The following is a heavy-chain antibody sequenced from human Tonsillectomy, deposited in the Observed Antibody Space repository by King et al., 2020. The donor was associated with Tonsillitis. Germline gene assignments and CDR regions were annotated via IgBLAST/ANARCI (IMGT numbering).Heavy chain of an antibody. CDR3: ARLGVAAAVYNWFDP. Sequence: VQLVESGAEVKKPGESLRISCKGFGYNFTSYWISWVRQMPGKGLEWMGRIGPGDSYTNYSPSFQGHVTISADKSITTAYLQWSSLKASDTAMYYCARLGVAAAVYNWFDPWGQGTLAT. V-gene: IGHV5-10-1*03. CDR2: IGPGDSYT. J-gene: IGHJ5*02. D-gene: IGHD6-13*01. CDR1: GYNFTSYW.